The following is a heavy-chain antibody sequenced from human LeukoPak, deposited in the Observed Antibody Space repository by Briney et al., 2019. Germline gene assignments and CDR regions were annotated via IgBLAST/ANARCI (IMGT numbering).Heavy chain of an antibody. CDR2: VSTYSSDT. J-gene: IGHJ5*02. V-gene: IGHV1-18*01. CDR3: VRDNWNEFDP. CDR1: GYIFSSNG. D-gene: IGHD1-1*01. Sequence: ASVKVSCKASGYIFSSNGISWVRQAPGQGFEWVGWVSTYSSDTNYAQRFQGRVTMTTDTSTSTAYMELRSLRPDDTAVYYCVRDNWNEFDPWGQGTLVTVSS.